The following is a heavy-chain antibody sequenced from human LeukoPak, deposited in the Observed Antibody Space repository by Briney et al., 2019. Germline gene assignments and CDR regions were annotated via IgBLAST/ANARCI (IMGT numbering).Heavy chain of an antibody. J-gene: IGHJ3*02. CDR2: ISSSSSYI. V-gene: IGHV3-21*01. CDR3: ARNGDNDAFDI. D-gene: IGHD4-17*01. Sequence: GGSLRLSCAASGFTFSSYSMNWVRQAPGRGLEWVSSISSSSSYIYYADSVKGRFTISRDNAKNSLYLQMNSLRAEDTAVYYCARNGDNDAFDIWGQGTMVTVSS. CDR1: GFTFSSYS.